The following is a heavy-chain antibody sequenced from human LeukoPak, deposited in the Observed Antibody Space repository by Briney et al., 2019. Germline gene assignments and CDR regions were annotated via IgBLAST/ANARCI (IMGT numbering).Heavy chain of an antibody. CDR2: INPNSGGT. J-gene: IGHJ3*02. D-gene: IGHD5-18*01. CDR3: ARGSGYSYGPDAFDI. CDR1: GYTFTGYY. Sequence: ASVKVSCKASGYTFTGYYMHWVRQAPGQGLEWMGWINPNSGGTNYAQKFQGRVTMTRDTSISTAYMELSRLRSDDTAVYYCARGSGYSYGPDAFDIWGQGTMVTVSS. V-gene: IGHV1-2*02.